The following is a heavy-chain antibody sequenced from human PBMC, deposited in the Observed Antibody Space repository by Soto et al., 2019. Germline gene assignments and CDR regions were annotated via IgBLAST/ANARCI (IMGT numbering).Heavy chain of an antibody. D-gene: IGHD2-15*01. V-gene: IGHV4-39*01. CDR3: MRGSGGKDFDD. CDR2: IYYSGST. J-gene: IGHJ4*02. CDR1: GGSITSSSYY. Sequence: QLQLQESGPGLVKPSETLSLTWTVSGGSITSSSYYWGWIRQPPGKGLEWIGNIYYSGSTYYNPSLKSRVTLSVDTSKTQFSLKLSSVTAADTAVYYCMRGSGGKDFDDWGQGTLVTVSS.